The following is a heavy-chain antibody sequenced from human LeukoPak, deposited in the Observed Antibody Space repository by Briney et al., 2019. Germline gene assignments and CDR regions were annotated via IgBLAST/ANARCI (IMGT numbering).Heavy chain of an antibody. CDR2: ISYSGST. D-gene: IGHD6-19*01. Sequence: TSETLSLTCTVSGGSISSYYWSWIRQPPGKGLEWIACISYSGSTKYNPSLKSRVTISVDTSKNQLSLKLSSVTAADTAVYYCARDPRAVGTTSGWYWYGMDVWGQGTTVTVSS. CDR3: ARDPRAVGTTSGWYWYGMDV. V-gene: IGHV4-59*01. J-gene: IGHJ6*02. CDR1: GGSISSYY.